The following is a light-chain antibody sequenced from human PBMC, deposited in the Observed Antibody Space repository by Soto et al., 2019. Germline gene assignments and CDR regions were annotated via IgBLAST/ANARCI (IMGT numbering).Light chain of an antibody. Sequence: QSVLTQPPSVSAAPGQKVTISCSGSSTNIGYNSDSWYQQLPGTAPKLLIYDNNNRSSGIPNRFSASKSGTSATLGITGLQTGDEADYFCGTWDSSLPAAVFGTGTKLTVL. CDR1: STNIGYNS. J-gene: IGLJ1*01. V-gene: IGLV1-51*01. CDR3: GTWDSSLPAAV. CDR2: DNN.